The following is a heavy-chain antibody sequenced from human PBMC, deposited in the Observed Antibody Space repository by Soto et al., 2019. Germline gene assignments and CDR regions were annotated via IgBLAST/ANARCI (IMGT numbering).Heavy chain of an antibody. CDR2: IIPIFGKA. CDR1: GYTFTCYA. CDR3: AKTPHYDSSGYYSWFDS. Sequence: GASVKVSCKASGYTFTCYARYWVRQAPGQGLEWMGGIIPIFGKANYAQKFQGRVTITADESTSTAYMELSSLRSEDTAVYYCAKTPHYDSSGYYSWFDSWGQGTLVTVSS. D-gene: IGHD3-22*01. J-gene: IGHJ5*01. V-gene: IGHV1-69*13.